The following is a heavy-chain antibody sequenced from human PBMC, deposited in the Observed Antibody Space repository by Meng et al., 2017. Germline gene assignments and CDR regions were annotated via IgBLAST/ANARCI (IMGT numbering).Heavy chain of an antibody. D-gene: IGHD3-3*01. J-gene: IGHJ4*02. CDR2: IYYSGST. Sequence: GSGHGLVRPPGTPSLTCTVSGGSISSYDWSWIRQPPGKGLEWIGYIYYSGSTNYNPYLKSRVTISVDTSKNQFSLKLSSVTAADTAVYYCARGYDFWSGQYYFDYWGQGTLVTVSS. CDR1: GGSISSYD. V-gene: IGHV4-59*01. CDR3: ARGYDFWSGQYYFDY.